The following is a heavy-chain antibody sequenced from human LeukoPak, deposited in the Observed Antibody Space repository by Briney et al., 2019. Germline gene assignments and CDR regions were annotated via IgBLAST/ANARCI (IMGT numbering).Heavy chain of an antibody. Sequence: PSETLSLTCAVYGGSFSGYYWSWIRQPPGKGLEWIGEINHSGSTNYNPSLKSRVTISVDTSKNQFSLKLSSVTAADTAVYYCARVGHIVVVVAATRWNWFDPGGQGTLVTVSS. J-gene: IGHJ5*02. CDR3: ARVGHIVVVVAATRWNWFDP. V-gene: IGHV4-34*01. CDR1: GGSFSGYY. D-gene: IGHD2-15*01. CDR2: INHSGST.